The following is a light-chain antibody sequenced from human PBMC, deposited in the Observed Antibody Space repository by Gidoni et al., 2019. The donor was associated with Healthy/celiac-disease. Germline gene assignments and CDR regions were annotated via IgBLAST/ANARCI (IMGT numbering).Light chain of an antibody. CDR1: QSISSW. J-gene: IGKJ2*01. CDR2: KAS. Sequence: SPSTLSASVGDRVTITCRASQSISSWLAWYQQKPGNATKLLIYKASSLESGVPSRFSGSGSGTEFTLTISSLQPDDFATYYCQQYNSYWTFGQGTKLEIK. CDR3: QQYNSYWT. V-gene: IGKV1-5*03.